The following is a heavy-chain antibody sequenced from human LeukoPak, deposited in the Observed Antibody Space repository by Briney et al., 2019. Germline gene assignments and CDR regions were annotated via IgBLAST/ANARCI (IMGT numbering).Heavy chain of an antibody. D-gene: IGHD2-15*01. J-gene: IGHJ5*02. V-gene: IGHV3-33*08. CDR2: IWYDGSNK. CDR1: GFTFSSYW. Sequence: GGSLRLSCAASGFTFSSYWMSWVRQAPGKGLEWVAVIWYDGSNKYYADSVKGRFTISRDNSKNTLYLQMNSPRAEDTAVYYCARDRSGGLNWFDPWGQGTLVTVSS. CDR3: ARDRSGGLNWFDP.